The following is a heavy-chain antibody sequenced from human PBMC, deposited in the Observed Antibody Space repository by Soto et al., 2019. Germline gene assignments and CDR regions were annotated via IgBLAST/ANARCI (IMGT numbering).Heavy chain of an antibody. D-gene: IGHD3-10*01. CDR2: ISAYNGNT. Sequence: QVQLVQSGAEVKKPGASVKVSCKASGYTFTSYGISWVRQAPGQGLEWMGWISAYNGNTNYAQKRQGRVTMTTDSFTSTADMELRSLRSDDTALYYCARDPSYYASGTYYDYFDYWGQGTLVTVSS. CDR1: GYTFTSYG. V-gene: IGHV1-18*01. J-gene: IGHJ4*02. CDR3: ARDPSYYASGTYYDYFDY.